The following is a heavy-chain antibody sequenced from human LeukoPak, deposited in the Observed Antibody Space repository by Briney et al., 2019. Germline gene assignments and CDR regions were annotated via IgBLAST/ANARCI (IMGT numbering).Heavy chain of an antibody. Sequence: GGSLRLSCAASGFTFSSYNMNWVRQAPGKWLEWVSSISISSSYIYYADSVKGRFTISRDNAKNSLYLQMNSLRAEDTAVYYCARDLGPYTPWDYWGQGTLVTVSS. CDR2: ISISSSYI. CDR1: GFTFSSYN. CDR3: ARDLGPYTPWDY. J-gene: IGHJ4*02. D-gene: IGHD2-15*01. V-gene: IGHV3-21*01.